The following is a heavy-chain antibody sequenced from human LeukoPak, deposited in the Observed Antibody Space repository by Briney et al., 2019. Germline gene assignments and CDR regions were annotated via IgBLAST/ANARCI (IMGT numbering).Heavy chain of an antibody. V-gene: IGHV1-69*13. CDR3: ARTSGYDSVFDY. J-gene: IGHJ4*02. CDR1: GGTFSSYA. CDR2: IIPIFGTA. Sequence: ASVKVSCKASGGTFSSYAISWVRQAPGQGLEWMGGIIPIFGTANYAQKFQGRVTITADESTSTAYMELSSLRSEDAAVYYCARTSGYDSVFDYWGQGTLATVSS. D-gene: IGHD5-12*01.